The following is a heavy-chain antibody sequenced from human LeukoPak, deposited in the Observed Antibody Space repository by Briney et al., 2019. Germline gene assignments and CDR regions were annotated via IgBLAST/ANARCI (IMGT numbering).Heavy chain of an antibody. J-gene: IGHJ4*02. CDR3: AKYEYRLSSSSTDY. CDR1: GFTFSSYG. D-gene: IGHD6-6*01. CDR2: IRYDGSNK. V-gene: IGHV3-30*02. Sequence: PGGSLRLSCAASGFTFSSYGMHWVRQAPGKGLEWVAFIRYDGSNKYYADSVKGRFTISRDNSKNTLYLQMNSLRAEDTAVYYCAKYEYRLSSSSTDYWGQGTLVTVSS.